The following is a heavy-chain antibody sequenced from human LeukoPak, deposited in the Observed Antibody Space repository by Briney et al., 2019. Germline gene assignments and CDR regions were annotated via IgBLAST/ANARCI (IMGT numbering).Heavy chain of an antibody. V-gene: IGHV1-18*01. CDR1: GYTFTSYG. J-gene: IGHJ4*02. D-gene: IGHD1-26*01. CDR3: ARDQAEWELLDFDY. Sequence: ASVKVSCKASGYTFTSYGISWVRQAPGQGLEWMGWISAYNGNTNYAQKLQGRVTMTTDTSTSTAYMELRSPRSDDTAVYYCARDQAEWELLDFDYWGQGTLVTVSS. CDR2: ISAYNGNT.